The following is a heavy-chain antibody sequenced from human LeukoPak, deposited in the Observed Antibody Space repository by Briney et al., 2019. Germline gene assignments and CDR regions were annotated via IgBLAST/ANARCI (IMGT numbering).Heavy chain of an antibody. V-gene: IGHV4-34*01. CDR3: ASPPFLGGDYADY. J-gene: IGHJ4*02. CDR2: INHSGST. CDR1: GGSFSGYY. Sequence: SETLSLTCAVYGGSFSGYYCSWIRQPPGKGLEWIGEINHSGSTNYNPSLKSRVTISVDTSKNQFSLKLSSVTAADTAVYYCASPPFLGGDYADYWGQGTLVTVSS. D-gene: IGHD2/OR15-2a*01.